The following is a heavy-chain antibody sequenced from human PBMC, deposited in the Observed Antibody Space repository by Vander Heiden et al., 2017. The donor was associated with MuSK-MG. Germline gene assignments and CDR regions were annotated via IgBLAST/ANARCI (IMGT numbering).Heavy chain of an antibody. CDR3: ARPGSLYPRWDYGMDV. D-gene: IGHD3-10*01. CDR2: MNPNSGNT. Sequence: QVQLVQSGAQVKKPGASVKVSCKASGYTFTSYDINWVRQATGPGLEWMGWMNPNSGNTGYAQKFQGRVTMTRNTSISTAYMELSSLRSEDTAVYYCARPGSLYPRWDYGMDVWGQGTTVTVSS. V-gene: IGHV1-8*01. J-gene: IGHJ6*02. CDR1: GYTFTSYD.